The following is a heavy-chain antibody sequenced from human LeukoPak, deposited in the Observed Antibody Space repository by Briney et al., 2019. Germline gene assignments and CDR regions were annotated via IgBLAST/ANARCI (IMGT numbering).Heavy chain of an antibody. CDR2: INSDGSST. CDR1: GFTFSTYN. D-gene: IGHD6-19*01. J-gene: IGHJ5*02. Sequence: GGSLRLSCAASGFTFSTYNMNWVRQAPGKGLVWVSRINSDGSSTSYADSVKGRFTISRDNAKNTLYLQMNSLRAEDTAVYYCARGSGWFKNWFDPWGQGTLVTVSS. V-gene: IGHV3-74*01. CDR3: ARGSGWFKNWFDP.